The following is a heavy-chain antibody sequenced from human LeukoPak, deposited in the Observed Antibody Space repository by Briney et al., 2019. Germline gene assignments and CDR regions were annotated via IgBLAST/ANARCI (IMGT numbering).Heavy chain of an antibody. Sequence: SETLSLTCTVSGGSISSYYWSWIRQPPGKGLEWIGYIYYSGSTNYNPSLKSRVIISVDTSKNQFSLKLSSVTAADTAVYYCARDSDFWSGYYYMDVWGKGTTVTVSS. CDR1: GGSISSYY. CDR2: IYYSGST. V-gene: IGHV4-59*01. CDR3: ARDSDFWSGYYYMDV. J-gene: IGHJ6*03. D-gene: IGHD3-3*01.